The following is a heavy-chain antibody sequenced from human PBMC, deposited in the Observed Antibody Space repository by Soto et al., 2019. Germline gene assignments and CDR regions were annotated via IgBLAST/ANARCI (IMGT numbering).Heavy chain of an antibody. CDR1: GGTFTTYT. CDR2: LTPILDLA. Sequence: QVQLVQSGAEVKKPGSSVRVSCQASGGTFTTYTITWVRQAPGQGLEWMGRLTPILDLAKYAQKFQGRLTITADTSTNTAFMDLNSLTFDDTAVYYCARDKWLVDWGQGTLVTVSS. D-gene: IGHD3-22*01. J-gene: IGHJ4*02. V-gene: IGHV1-69*02. CDR3: ARDKWLVD.